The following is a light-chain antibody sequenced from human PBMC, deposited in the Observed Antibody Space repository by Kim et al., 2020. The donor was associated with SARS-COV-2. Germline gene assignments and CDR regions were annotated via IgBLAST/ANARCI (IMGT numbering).Light chain of an antibody. CDR3: QSYDGYNHWV. J-gene: IGLJ3*02. Sequence: NFMLTQPHSVSESPGKTVTISCTRSSGSIASNYVQWYQQRPGSAPTTVIYEDNQRPSGVPDRFSGSIDSSSNSASLTISGLKTEDEADYYCQSYDGYNHWVFGWGTRLTVL. CDR2: EDN. V-gene: IGLV6-57*04. CDR1: SGSIASNY.